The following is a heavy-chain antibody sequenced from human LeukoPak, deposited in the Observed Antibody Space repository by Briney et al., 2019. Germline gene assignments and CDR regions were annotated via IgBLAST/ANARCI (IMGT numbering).Heavy chain of an antibody. Sequence: GGSLRLSCAASGFTFSNYAMTWVRQAPGKGLEWVSVISGSGGSTYYADSVKGRFTISRDNSKNTLYLQMNSLRAEDTAVYYCAKSPGPYYYDSSGYLNWFDPWGQGTLVTVSS. CDR3: AKSPGPYYYDSSGYLNWFDP. CDR2: ISGSGGST. J-gene: IGHJ5*02. V-gene: IGHV3-23*01. CDR1: GFTFSNYA. D-gene: IGHD3-22*01.